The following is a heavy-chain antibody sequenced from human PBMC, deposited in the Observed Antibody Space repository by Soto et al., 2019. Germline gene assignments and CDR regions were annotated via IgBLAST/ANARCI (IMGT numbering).Heavy chain of an antibody. CDR1: GYSFTSYW. Sequence: RGESLKISCKGSGYSFTSYWIGWVRQMPGKGLEWMGIIYPGDSDTRYSPSFQGQVTISADKSISTAYLQWSSLKASDTAMYYCARRRYCGGDCYYYGMDVWGQGTTVTVSS. V-gene: IGHV5-51*01. CDR2: IYPGDSDT. CDR3: ARRRYCGGDCYYYGMDV. J-gene: IGHJ6*02. D-gene: IGHD2-21*01.